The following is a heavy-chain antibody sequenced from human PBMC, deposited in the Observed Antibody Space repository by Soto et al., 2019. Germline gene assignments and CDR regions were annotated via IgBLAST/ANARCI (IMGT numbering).Heavy chain of an antibody. J-gene: IGHJ6*02. CDR1: GFTFSSYG. CDR2: IWYDGSNK. CDR3: ARDLSYCSSTSCYYYGMDV. D-gene: IGHD2-2*01. V-gene: IGHV3-33*01. Sequence: GGSLRLSCAASGFTFSSYGMHWVRQAPGKGLEWVAVIWYDGSNKYYADSVRGRFTISRDNSKNTLYLQMNSLRAEDTAVYYCARDLSYCSSTSCYYYGMDVWGQGTTVTVSS.